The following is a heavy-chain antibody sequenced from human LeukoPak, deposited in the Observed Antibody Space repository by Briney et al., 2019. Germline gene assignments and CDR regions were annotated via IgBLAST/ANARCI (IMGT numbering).Heavy chain of an antibody. D-gene: IGHD6-19*01. V-gene: IGHV3-23*01. CDR2: ICGSGGCT. J-gene: IGHJ4*02. CDR1: GFTFNTYA. CDR3: AKTTVGYSSGRFPGWPADC. Sequence: GGPLRLSCAASGFTFNTYAIYWVRQAPGKGLEWVSGICGSGGCTYYADSVKGRFTISRDNSKNTVYLQMDSLTVDDTAVYYCAKTTVGYSSGRFPGWPADCWGQGTLVTVSS.